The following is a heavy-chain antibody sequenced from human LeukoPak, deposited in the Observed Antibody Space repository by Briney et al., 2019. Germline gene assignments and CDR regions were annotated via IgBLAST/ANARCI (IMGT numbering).Heavy chain of an antibody. CDR3: ARSTYYYDSSGYFDYYYYMDV. Sequence: SVKVSFKASGGTFSSYAISWVRQAPGQGLELMGGIIPIFGTANYAQKFQGRVTITADKSTSTAYMELSSLRSEDTAVYYCARSTYYYDSSGYFDYYYYMDVWGKGTTVTVSS. D-gene: IGHD3-22*01. CDR1: GGTFSSYA. CDR2: IIPIFGTA. J-gene: IGHJ6*03. V-gene: IGHV1-69*06.